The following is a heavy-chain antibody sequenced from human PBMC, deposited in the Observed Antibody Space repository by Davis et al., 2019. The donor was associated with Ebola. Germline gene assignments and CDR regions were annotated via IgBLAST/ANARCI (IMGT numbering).Heavy chain of an antibody. J-gene: IGHJ4*02. CDR3: ARSGGGRGPDYGEF. CDR2: IHHSGIT. CDR1: GGSFSGYY. V-gene: IGHV4-34*01. Sequence: MPGGSLRLSCGVFGGSFSGYYWSWIRQSPGRGLEWIGEIHHSGITNYAPSLKNRVTISADTSKSQFSLKLNSMTAADTAVYYCARSGGGRGPDYGEFWGQGTLVTVSS. D-gene: IGHD1-14*01.